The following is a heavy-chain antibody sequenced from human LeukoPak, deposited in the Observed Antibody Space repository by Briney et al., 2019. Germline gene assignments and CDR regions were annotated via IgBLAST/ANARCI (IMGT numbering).Heavy chain of an antibody. Sequence: PGGSLRLSCAASGFTFSSYAMHWVRHAPGKGLEWVAVISYDGSNKYYADSVKGRFTISRDNSKNTLYLQMNSLRAEDTAVYYCAREFGSGGSLDYWGQGTLVTVSS. V-gene: IGHV3-30-3*01. J-gene: IGHJ4*02. CDR3: AREFGSGGSLDY. CDR1: GFTFSSYA. CDR2: ISYDGSNK. D-gene: IGHD3-10*01.